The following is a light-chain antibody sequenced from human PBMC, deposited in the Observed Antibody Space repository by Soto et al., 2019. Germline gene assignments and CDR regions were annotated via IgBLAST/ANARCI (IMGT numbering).Light chain of an antibody. V-gene: IGKV3-20*01. J-gene: IGKJ1*01. CDR3: QQYGSSPWT. CDR2: GAS. CDR1: QSVSSNY. Sequence: ESVLTQSPGTLSLSPGERATLSCRASQSVSSNYLAWYQQKPGQAPRLLIYGASTRATGTPDRFSGSGSGTAFTLTISRLAPEDSAVYYCQQYGSSPWTFGHGNKVDIK.